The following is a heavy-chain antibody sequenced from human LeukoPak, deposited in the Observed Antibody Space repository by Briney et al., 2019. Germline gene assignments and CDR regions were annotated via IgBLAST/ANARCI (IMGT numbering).Heavy chain of an antibody. Sequence: PGGSLRLSCAASGFTFSSYSMTWVRQAPGKGLEWASYISLSSTTIYYADSVQGRFTISRDDAKNSLYLQMNSLRDEDTAVYYCARVSGWPWDYWGQGTLVTVSS. CDR1: GFTFSSYS. V-gene: IGHV3-48*02. CDR3: ARVSGWPWDY. CDR2: ISLSSTTI. J-gene: IGHJ4*02. D-gene: IGHD2-15*01.